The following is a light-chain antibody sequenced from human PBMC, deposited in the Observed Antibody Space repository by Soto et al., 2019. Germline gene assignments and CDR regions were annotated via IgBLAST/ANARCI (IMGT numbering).Light chain of an antibody. J-gene: IGKJ5*01. Sequence: DGVITQSPLCLSGCPVQPASISCKSSQSLLHITGETFLFWYLQKPGQSPQLLIYEVSTRVSGVPDRFSGSGSGTDFTLEISRVETDDVGIYYCMQSTQLPPTFGQGTRLEIK. V-gene: IGKV2D-29*02. CDR1: QSLLHITGETF. CDR3: MQSTQLPPT. CDR2: EVS.